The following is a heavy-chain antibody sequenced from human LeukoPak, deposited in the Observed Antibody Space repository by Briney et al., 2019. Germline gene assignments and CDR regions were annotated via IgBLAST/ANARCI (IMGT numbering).Heavy chain of an antibody. CDR3: ARDGDTAMILFAFDI. V-gene: IGHV4-61*02. CDR1: GGSISSGSYY. CDR2: IYTSGIT. Sequence: SETLSLTCTVSGGSISSGSYYWSWIRQPAGKGLEWIGRIYTSGITNYNPSLKTRVTISADTTKNQFSLKLTSVTAADTAVYYCARDGDTAMILFAFDIWGQGTMVTVSS. J-gene: IGHJ3*02. D-gene: IGHD5-18*01.